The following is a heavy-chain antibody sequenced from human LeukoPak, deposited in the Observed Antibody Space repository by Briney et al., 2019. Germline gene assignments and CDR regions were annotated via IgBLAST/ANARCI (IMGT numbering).Heavy chain of an antibody. Sequence: SETLSLTCTVSGGSISSSSYYWGWIRQPPGTGLEWIGSIYYSGSTYYNPSLKSRVTISVDTSKNQFSLKLSSVTAADTAVYYCARQLFGVIYYFDYWGQGTLVTVSS. D-gene: IGHD3-3*01. CDR3: ARQLFGVIYYFDY. CDR2: IYYSGST. J-gene: IGHJ4*02. CDR1: GGSISSSSYY. V-gene: IGHV4-39*01.